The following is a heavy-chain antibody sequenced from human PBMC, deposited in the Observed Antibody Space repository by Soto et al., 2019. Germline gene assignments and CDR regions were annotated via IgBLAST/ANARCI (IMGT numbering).Heavy chain of an antibody. Sequence: SETLSLTCAVYGGSFSGYYWSWIRQPPGKGLEWIGEINHSGSTNYNPSLKSRVTISVDTSKNQFSLKLSSVTAADTAVYYCARGGWFADRYYYYGMDVWGQGTHVTFSS. V-gene: IGHV4-34*01. D-gene: IGHD3-10*01. CDR1: GGSFSGYY. CDR2: INHSGST. CDR3: ARGGWFADRYYYYGMDV. J-gene: IGHJ6*02.